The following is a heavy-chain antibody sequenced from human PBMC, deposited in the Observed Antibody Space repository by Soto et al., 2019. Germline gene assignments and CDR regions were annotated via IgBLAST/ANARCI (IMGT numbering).Heavy chain of an antibody. V-gene: IGHV4-34*01. CDR2: INHSGST. Sequence: KPSETLSLTCAVYGGSFSGYYWSWIRQPPGKGLEWIGEINHSGSTNYNPSLKSRVTISVDTSKNQFSLKLSSVTAADTAVYYCARGSVAAKGNWFDPWGQGTLVTVSS. CDR3: ARGSVAAKGNWFDP. J-gene: IGHJ5*02. D-gene: IGHD2-15*01. CDR1: GGSFSGYY.